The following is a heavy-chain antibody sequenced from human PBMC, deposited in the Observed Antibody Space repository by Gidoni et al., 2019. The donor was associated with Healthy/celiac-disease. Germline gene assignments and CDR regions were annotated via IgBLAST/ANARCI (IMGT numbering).Heavy chain of an antibody. V-gene: IGHV1-46*01. J-gene: IGHJ6*03. CDR1: GYTFTSYY. CDR3: ARDGLREVGVVAHQGGYYYYYMDV. Sequence: QVQLVQSGAEVKKPGASVKVSCKASGYTFTSYYLHWVRRAPGQGLEWMGIINPSGGSTSYAQKFQGRVTMTRDTSTSTVYMELSSLRSEDTAVYYCARDGLREVGVVAHQGGYYYYYMDVWGKGTTVTVSS. CDR2: INPSGGST. D-gene: IGHD3-3*01.